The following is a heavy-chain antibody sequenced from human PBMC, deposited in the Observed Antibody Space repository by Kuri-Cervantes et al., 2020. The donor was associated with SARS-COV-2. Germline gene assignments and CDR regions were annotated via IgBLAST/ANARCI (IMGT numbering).Heavy chain of an antibody. CDR1: GFTFSSYA. CDR3: ARNPTYGDYPYWYFDL. J-gene: IGHJ2*01. D-gene: IGHD4-17*01. Sequence: GGSLRLSCAASGFTFSSYAMSWVRQAPGKGLEWVSAISGSDGSTYYADSVKGRFTISRDNSKNTLYLQMNSLRAEDTAVYYCARNPTYGDYPYWYFDLWGRGTLVTVSS. CDR2: ISGSDGST. V-gene: IGHV3-23*01.